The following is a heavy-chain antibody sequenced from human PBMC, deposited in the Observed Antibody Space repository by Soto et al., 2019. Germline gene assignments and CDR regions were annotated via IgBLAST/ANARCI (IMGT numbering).Heavy chain of an antibody. CDR2: INAGNGNT. D-gene: IGHD3-10*01. CDR3: ARQYYYGSGSYYNAEYYYYGMDV. V-gene: IGHV1-3*01. CDR1: GYTFTSYA. J-gene: IGHJ6*02. Sequence: QVQLVQSGAEVKKPGASVKVSCKASGYTFTSYAMHWVRQAPGQRLEWMGWINAGNGNTKYSQKFQGRVTITRDTSASTAYMELSSLRSEDTAVYYCARQYYYGSGSYYNAEYYYYGMDVWGQGTTVTVSS.